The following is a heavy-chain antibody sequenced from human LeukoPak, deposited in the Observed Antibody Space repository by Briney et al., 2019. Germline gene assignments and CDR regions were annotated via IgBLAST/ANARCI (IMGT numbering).Heavy chain of an antibody. Sequence: PGGTLRLSCAASGFTFSSYSMNWVPQAPGEGLEWVSYISISSSTIYYADSVKGRFTISRDNAKNSLYLQMNSLRAEDTAVYYCASFVVVPAAIPLGYWGQGTLVTVSA. J-gene: IGHJ4*02. D-gene: IGHD2-2*01. CDR1: GFTFSSYS. CDR2: ISISSSTI. V-gene: IGHV3-48*01. CDR3: ASFVVVPAAIPLGY.